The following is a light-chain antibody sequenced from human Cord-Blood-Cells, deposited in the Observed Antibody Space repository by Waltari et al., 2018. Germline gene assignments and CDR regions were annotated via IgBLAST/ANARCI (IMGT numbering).Light chain of an antibody. J-gene: IGKJ5*01. CDR3: QKYNSAPT. Sequence: EIVLTQSPGTLSLSPGERATLSCRASQSVSSSYLAWYQQKPGQAPRLLIYGASSRATGIPDRFSGSGSGTDFTLTISSLQPEDVATYYCQKYNSAPTFGQGTRLEIK. V-gene: IGKV3-20*01. CDR1: QSVSSSY. CDR2: GAS.